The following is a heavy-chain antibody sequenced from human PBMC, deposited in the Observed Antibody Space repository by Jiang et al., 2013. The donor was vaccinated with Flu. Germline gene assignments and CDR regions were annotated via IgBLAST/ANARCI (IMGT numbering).Heavy chain of an antibody. D-gene: IGHD6-19*01. CDR3: AKDEEAVAGALDY. V-gene: IGHV3-30*02. J-gene: IGHJ4*02. Sequence: TISRDNSKNTLYLQMNSLRAEDTAVYYCAKDEEAVAGALDYWGQGTLVTVSS.